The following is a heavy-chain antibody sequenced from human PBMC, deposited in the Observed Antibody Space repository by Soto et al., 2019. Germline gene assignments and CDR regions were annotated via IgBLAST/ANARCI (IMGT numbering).Heavy chain of an antibody. J-gene: IGHJ4*02. Sequence: GSLRLSCAASGFTFSIYAMHWVRQAPGKGLEWVAVISYDGSNKYYADSVKGRFTISRDNSKNTLYLQMNSLRAEDTAVYYCASSRYNKYYFDYWGQGTLVTVSS. CDR2: ISYDGSNK. V-gene: IGHV3-30-3*01. CDR1: GFTFSIYA. CDR3: ASSRYNKYYFDY. D-gene: IGHD1-1*01.